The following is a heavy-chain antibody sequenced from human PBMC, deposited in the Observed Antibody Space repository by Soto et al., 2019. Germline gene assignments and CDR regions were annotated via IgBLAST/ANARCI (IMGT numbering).Heavy chain of an antibody. J-gene: IGHJ3*02. CDR2: ISAYNGNT. V-gene: IGHV1-18*01. CDR1: GYTFTSYG. Sequence: QVQLVQSGAEVKKPGASVKVSCKASGYTFTSYGISWVRQAPGQGLEWMGWISAYNGNTNYALKLQGRVTMTTDTSTSTAYMELRSLRSDATAVYYCARETGYSYGYGHDAFDIWGQGTMVTVSS. CDR3: ARETGYSYGYGHDAFDI. D-gene: IGHD5-18*01.